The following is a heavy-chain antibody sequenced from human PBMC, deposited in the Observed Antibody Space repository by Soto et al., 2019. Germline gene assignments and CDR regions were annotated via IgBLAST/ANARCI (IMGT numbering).Heavy chain of an antibody. J-gene: IGHJ4*02. D-gene: IGHD3-10*01. V-gene: IGHV4-34*01. Sequence: QVQLQQWGAGLLKPSETLSLTCAVYGGSFSGYYWSWIRQPPGKGLEWIGEINHSGSTNYNPSLKSRVTISVDTSKNQFSLKLSSVTAADTAVYYCAREGSDGSGSYYMPNDYWGQGTLVTVSS. CDR1: GGSFSGYY. CDR2: INHSGST. CDR3: AREGSDGSGSYYMPNDY.